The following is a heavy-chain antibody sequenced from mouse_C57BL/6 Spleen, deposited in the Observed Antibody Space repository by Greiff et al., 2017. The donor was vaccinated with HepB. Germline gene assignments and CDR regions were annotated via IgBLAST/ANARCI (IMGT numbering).Heavy chain of an antibody. D-gene: IGHD2-4*01. V-gene: IGHV1-76*01. CDR2: IYPGSGNT. CDR1: GYTFTDYY. J-gene: IGHJ3*01. CDR3: ARSDYDSPFAY. Sequence: VQLQQSGAELVRPGASVKLSCKASGYTFTDYYINWVKQRPGQGLEWIARIYPGSGNTYYNEKFKGKATLTAEKSSSTAYMQLSSLTSEDSAVYFCARSDYDSPFAYWGQGTLVTVSA.